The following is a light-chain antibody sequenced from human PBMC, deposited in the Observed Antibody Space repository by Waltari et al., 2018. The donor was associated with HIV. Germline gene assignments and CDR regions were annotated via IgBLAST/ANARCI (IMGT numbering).Light chain of an antibody. Sequence: QSVLTQPPSASGTPGQRVSISCSGSSSNIGSNYVYWYQQLPGKAPKLLMYRNDERPSGVPDRFSGSKSGTSASLAISGLRSEDEADYYCAAWDDSLSAWVFGGGTKLTVL. CDR3: AAWDDSLSAWV. J-gene: IGLJ3*02. CDR1: SSNIGSNY. CDR2: RND. V-gene: IGLV1-47*01.